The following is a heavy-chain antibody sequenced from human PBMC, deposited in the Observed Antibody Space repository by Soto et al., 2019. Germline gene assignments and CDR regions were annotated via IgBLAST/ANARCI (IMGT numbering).Heavy chain of an antibody. CDR1: GGTFSSYA. J-gene: IGHJ6*01. CDR3: ARGEQLGPYDDCYYYGMDV. D-gene: IGHD6-13*01. Sequence: SVKVSCKASGGTFSSYAISWVRQAPGQGLEWMGGIIPIFGTANYAQKFQGRVTITADESTSTAYMELSSLRSEDTAVYYCARGEQLGPYDDCYYYGMDVWAQGTTVTVSS. CDR2: IIPIFGTA. V-gene: IGHV1-69*01.